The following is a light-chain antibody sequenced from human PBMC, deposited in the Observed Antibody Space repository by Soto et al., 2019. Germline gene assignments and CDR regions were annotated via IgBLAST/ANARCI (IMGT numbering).Light chain of an antibody. CDR1: QSINIY. V-gene: IGKV1-39*01. CDR2: GAS. CDR3: QQSYRSPYT. Sequence: DLPMTQSPSSLFASVGDRVTVTCRASQSINIYLNWYQQKPGKAPTLLIYGASSLQSGVPSRFSGGGSRTDFTLTISALQPEDFATYYCQQSYRSPYTFGQGTKLEI. J-gene: IGKJ2*01.